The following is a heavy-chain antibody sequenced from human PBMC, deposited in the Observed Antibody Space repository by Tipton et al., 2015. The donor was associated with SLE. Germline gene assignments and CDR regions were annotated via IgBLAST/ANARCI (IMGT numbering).Heavy chain of an antibody. CDR2: INHSGST. CDR3: ARGRSSSSFDY. CDR1: GGSFSGYY. J-gene: IGHJ4*02. D-gene: IGHD6-6*01. Sequence: LRLSCAVYGGSFSGYYWSWIRQPPGKGLEWIGEINHSGSTNYNPSLKSRVTISVDTSKNQFSLQLSSVTAADTAGYYCARGRSSSSFDYWGKGTLVTVSS. V-gene: IGHV4-34*01.